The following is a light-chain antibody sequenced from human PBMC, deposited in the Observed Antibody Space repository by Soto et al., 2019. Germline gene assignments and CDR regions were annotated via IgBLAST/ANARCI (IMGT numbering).Light chain of an antibody. Sequence: QSVLTQPPSASGSPGQSVTISCTGTSSDVGDYFYVSWYQQHPGKPPKLLIYEITQRPSGVPDRFTASRSGNTASLTISGLQADDEADYYCTSYAGNDKYVFGTGTKLTVL. CDR1: SSDVGDYFY. V-gene: IGLV2-8*01. J-gene: IGLJ1*01. CDR3: TSYAGNDKYV. CDR2: EIT.